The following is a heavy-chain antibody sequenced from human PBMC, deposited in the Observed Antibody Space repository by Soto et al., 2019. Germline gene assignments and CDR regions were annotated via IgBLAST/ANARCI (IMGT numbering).Heavy chain of an antibody. CDR2: IKSKTDGGTT. CDR3: TKDLTIFGVVTPYWFDP. Sequence: GGSLRLSCAASGFTFSNAWMSWVRQAPGKGLEWVGRIKSKTDGGTTDYAAPVKGRFTISRDDSKNTLYLQMNSLKTEDTAVYYCTKDLTIFGVVTPYWFDPWGQGTMVTVSS. D-gene: IGHD3-3*01. J-gene: IGHJ5*02. CDR1: GFTFSNAW. V-gene: IGHV3-15*01.